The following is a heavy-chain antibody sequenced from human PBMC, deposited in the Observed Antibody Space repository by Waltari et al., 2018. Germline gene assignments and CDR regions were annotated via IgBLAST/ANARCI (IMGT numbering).Heavy chain of an antibody. CDR3: AHRRGNTIWDAGYFDY. CDR1: GFSLSSYGVG. Sequence: QITLKESGPTLVNPTQTLTLTCTFSGFSLSSYGVGVGWIRPPPGKTLESLALIYWDDDKRYNPPLRSRLTIAKDTSKNQVVLTMTNMDPVDTATYYCAHRRGNTIWDAGYFDYWGQGALVTVSS. CDR2: IYWDDDK. D-gene: IGHD3-16*01. V-gene: IGHV2-5*02. J-gene: IGHJ4*02.